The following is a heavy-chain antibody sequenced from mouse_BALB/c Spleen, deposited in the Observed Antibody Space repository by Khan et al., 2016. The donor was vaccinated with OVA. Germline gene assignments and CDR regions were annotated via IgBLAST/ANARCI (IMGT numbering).Heavy chain of an antibody. V-gene: IGHV7-3*02. CDR3: ARDKVGSYFDY. D-gene: IGHD1-3*01. CDR1: GFTFTDYY. CDR2: IATKADGYRS. J-gene: IGHJ2*01. Sequence: EVELVESGAGLVQPGGSLRLSCATSGFTFTDYYMTWVHQPPGEALEWLGFIATKADGYRSEYSASVKGRFTISRATSQNILYLQMTTLRAEDSATYYCARDKVGSYFDYWGQGTTLTVSS.